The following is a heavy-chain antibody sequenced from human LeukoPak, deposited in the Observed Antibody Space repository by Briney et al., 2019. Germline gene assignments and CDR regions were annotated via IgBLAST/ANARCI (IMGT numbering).Heavy chain of an antibody. V-gene: IGHV4-59*01. CDR3: ARVDDTSDYFYKFDY. J-gene: IGHJ4*02. Sequence: SETLSLTCSVSGGSISNYYWSWIRQPPGKGLEWIAYIHYSGNTNYNPSLKSRVTISVDTSKNQFSLKLASVTAADTAVYYCARVDDTSDYFYKFDYWGQGTLVTVSS. CDR2: IHYSGNT. CDR1: GGSISNYY. D-gene: IGHD3-22*01.